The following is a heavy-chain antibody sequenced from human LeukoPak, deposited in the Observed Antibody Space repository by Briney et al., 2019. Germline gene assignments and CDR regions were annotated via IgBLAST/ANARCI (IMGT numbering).Heavy chain of an antibody. J-gene: IGHJ4*02. CDR3: ARGGSSSWRIGYYFDY. Sequence: SETLSLTCTVSGGSINSYYWNWIRQPPGQGLEWIGFIYSSGSTNYNPSLKSRVAISVDTSKNHSSLKLSSVTAADTAVYYCARGGSSSWRIGYYFDYWGQGTLVTVSS. CDR1: GGSINSYY. CDR2: IYSSGST. D-gene: IGHD6-13*01. V-gene: IGHV4-59*01.